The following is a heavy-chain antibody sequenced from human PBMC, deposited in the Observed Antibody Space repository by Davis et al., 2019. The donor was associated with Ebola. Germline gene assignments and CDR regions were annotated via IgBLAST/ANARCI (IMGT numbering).Heavy chain of an antibody. CDR2: IYYSDSGST. J-gene: IGHJ4*02. CDR1: GGSISSYF. Sequence: PSETLSLTCSVSGGSISSYFWNWIRQSPGKGPEWIGYIYYSDSGSTNYNPSLKSRVTISVDTSRNKVSLKLRSVTAADTAVYYCVRDQWQLGYWGQGILVTVSS. CDR3: VRDQWQLGY. D-gene: IGHD6-19*01. V-gene: IGHV4-59*01.